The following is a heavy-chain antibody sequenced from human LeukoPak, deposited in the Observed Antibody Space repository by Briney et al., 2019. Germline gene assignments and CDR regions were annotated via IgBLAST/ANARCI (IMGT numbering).Heavy chain of an antibody. CDR1: GGPFSGSS. V-gene: IGHV4-34*01. D-gene: IGHD3-16*01. CDR2: INHSGTT. Sequence: SETLSLTCAVYGGPFSGSSWSWIRQPPGKGLEWIGEINHSGTTNYNPFLKSRVTISVDTSKNQFSLKLSSVTAADTAVYYCARSRLRLGELWSGPYYYYYGMDVWGQGTTVTVSS. J-gene: IGHJ6*02. CDR3: ARSRLRLGELWSGPYYYYYGMDV.